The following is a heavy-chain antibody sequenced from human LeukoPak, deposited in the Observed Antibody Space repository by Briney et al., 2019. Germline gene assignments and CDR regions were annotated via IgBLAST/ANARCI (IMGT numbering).Heavy chain of an antibody. CDR1: GFTFSSYA. D-gene: IGHD3-9*01. CDR2: ISGSGGRT. Sequence: GGSLRLSCAASGFTFSSYAMSWVRQAPGKGLEWVSVISGSGGRTYYADSVEGRFTISRDNSKNTLYVQMNSLRAEDTAVYYCAKGEITYYDILTGKRPFDYWGQGTLVTVSS. CDR3: AKGEITYYDILTGKRPFDY. J-gene: IGHJ4*02. V-gene: IGHV3-23*01.